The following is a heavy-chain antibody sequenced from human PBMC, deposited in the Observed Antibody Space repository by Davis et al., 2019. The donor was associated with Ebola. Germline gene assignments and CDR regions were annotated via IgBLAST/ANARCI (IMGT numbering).Heavy chain of an antibody. D-gene: IGHD7-27*01. V-gene: IGHV4-30-2*01. Sequence: MPSETLSLTCAVSGGSISSGGYSWSWIRQPPGKGLEWIGYIYHSGSTYYNPSLKSRVTISVDTSKNQFSLKLSSVTAADTAVYYCARDSYWGWGGWFDPWGQGTLVTVSS. CDR1: GGSISSGGYS. J-gene: IGHJ5*02. CDR2: IYHSGST. CDR3: ARDSYWGWGGWFDP.